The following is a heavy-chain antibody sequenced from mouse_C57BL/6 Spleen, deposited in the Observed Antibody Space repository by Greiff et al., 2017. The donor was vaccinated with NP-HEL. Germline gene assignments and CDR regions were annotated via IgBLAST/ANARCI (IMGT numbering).Heavy chain of an antibody. Sequence: QVQLKQPGAELVRPGSSVKLSCKASGYTFTSYWMHWVKQRPIQGLEWIGNIDPSDSETHYNQKFKDKATLTVDKSSSTAYMQLSSLTSEDSAVYYCARLTYGSSSYWGQGTLVTVSA. CDR2: IDPSDSET. CDR3: ARLTYGSSSY. CDR1: GYTFTSYW. D-gene: IGHD1-1*01. V-gene: IGHV1-52*01. J-gene: IGHJ3*01.